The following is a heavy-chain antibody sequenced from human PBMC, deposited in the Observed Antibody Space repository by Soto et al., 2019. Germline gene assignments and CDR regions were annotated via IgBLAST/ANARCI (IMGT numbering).Heavy chain of an antibody. CDR2: FDFTGTT. CDR1: PGNNSHYY. Sequence: PSQTRSFPFSISPGNNSHYYWSWIKQPPGPGREWIGYFDFTGTTTYIPSLMSRVTISLDTYTQFSLKLRSVTAADTAVYYCARDNYDSTPVSGFYIWGKETMV. D-gene: IGHD3-22*01. V-gene: IGHV4-59*01. CDR3: ARDNYDSTPVSGFYI. J-gene: IGHJ3*02.